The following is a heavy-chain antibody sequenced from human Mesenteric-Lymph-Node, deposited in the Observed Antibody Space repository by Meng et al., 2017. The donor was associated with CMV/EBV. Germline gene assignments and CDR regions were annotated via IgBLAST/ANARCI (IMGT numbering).Heavy chain of an antibody. CDR3: AKDTNDFWSGYYIRGFYFDY. Sequence: GESLKISCAASGFTFSNHAMSWVRQAPGKGLEWVSAFSGTDGTTYYADSVKGRFTISRDNSKSTLYLQMNSLRAEDTAVYYCAKDTNDFWSGYYIRGFYFDYWGQGTLVTVSS. CDR2: FSGTDGTT. CDR1: GFTFSNHA. V-gene: IGHV3-23*01. D-gene: IGHD3-3*01. J-gene: IGHJ4*02.